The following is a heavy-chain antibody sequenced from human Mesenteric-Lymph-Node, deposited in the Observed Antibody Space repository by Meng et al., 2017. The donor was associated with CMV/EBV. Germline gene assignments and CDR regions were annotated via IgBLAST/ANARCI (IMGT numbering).Heavy chain of an antibody. Sequence: CAASGFPFVTYSMSWVRQAPGKGLEWVSTISSSGGSTYYADSVKGRFTISRDNSKNTLYLQMNSLRAEDTAVYYCARGLKSAYGPWDSWDQGTLVTVSS. D-gene: IGHD5-12*01. CDR1: GFPFVTYS. J-gene: IGHJ4*02. CDR3: ARGLKSAYGPWDS. CDR2: ISSSGGST. V-gene: IGHV3-23*01.